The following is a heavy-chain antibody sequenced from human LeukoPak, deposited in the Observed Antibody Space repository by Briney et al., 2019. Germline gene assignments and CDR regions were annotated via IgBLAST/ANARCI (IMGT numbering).Heavy chain of an antibody. CDR2: IIPIFGKA. V-gene: IGHV1-69*05. CDR1: GGTFSSYA. D-gene: IGHD3-22*01. CDR3: ASFEYYYDSSGYQEYFQH. J-gene: IGHJ1*01. Sequence: SVKVSCKDSGGTFSSYAMSWVRQARGQGLAGLGGIIPIFGKANYAQKFQGRVTITTDESTSTAYMELSSLRSEDTAVDYCASFEYYYDSSGYQEYFQHWGQGTLVTVSS.